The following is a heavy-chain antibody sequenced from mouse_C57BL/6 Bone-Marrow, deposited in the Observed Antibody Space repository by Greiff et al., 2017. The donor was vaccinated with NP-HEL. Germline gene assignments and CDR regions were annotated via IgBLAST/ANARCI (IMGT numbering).Heavy chain of an antibody. CDR2: IWTGGGT. V-gene: IGHV2-9-1*01. J-gene: IGHJ4*01. CDR3: ARDGYYPDYYAMDY. D-gene: IGHD2-3*01. Sequence: VQLQQSGPGLVAPSQSLSITCTVSGFSLTSYAISWVRQPPGKGLEWLGVIWTGGGTNYNSALKSRLSISKDNSKSQVFLKMNSLQTDDTARYYCARDGYYPDYYAMDYWGQGTSVTVSS. CDR1: GFSLTSYA.